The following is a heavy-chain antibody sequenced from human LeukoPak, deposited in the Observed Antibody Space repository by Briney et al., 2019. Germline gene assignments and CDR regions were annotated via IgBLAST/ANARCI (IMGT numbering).Heavy chain of an antibody. V-gene: IGHV4-39*01. CDR2: IYYSGNT. J-gene: IGHJ4*02. CDR3: ARSAYGSGWCDY. CDR1: GDSISGTSYY. Sequence: SETLPLTCSVSGDSISGTSYYWGWIRQPPGEGLEWIGSIYYSGNTYYNPSLKSRVTISLDTSKNQFSLKLTSATAADTAVYYCARSAYGSGWCDYWGQGTLVTVSS. D-gene: IGHD6-19*01.